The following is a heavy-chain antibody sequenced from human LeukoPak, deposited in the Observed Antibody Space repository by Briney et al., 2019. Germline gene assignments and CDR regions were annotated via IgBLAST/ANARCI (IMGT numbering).Heavy chain of an antibody. CDR1: GFTFSSYD. Sequence: PGGSLRLSCAASGFTFSSYDMHWVRQATGKGLEWVSAIGTAGDTYYPGSVKGRFTISRENAKNSLCLQMNSLRAGDTAVYYCARGWTGTTSKPLLDPWGQGTLVTVSS. D-gene: IGHD1-1*01. CDR3: ARGWTGTTSKPLLDP. V-gene: IGHV3-13*01. CDR2: IGTAGDT. J-gene: IGHJ5*02.